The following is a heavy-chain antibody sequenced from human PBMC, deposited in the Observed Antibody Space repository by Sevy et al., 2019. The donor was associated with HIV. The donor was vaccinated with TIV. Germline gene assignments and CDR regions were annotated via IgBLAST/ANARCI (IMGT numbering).Heavy chain of an antibody. V-gene: IGHV3-48*01. CDR2: ISGDTRTI. D-gene: IGHD4-17*01. CDR3: ARDLEFYDYGDYGPAFMPDY. J-gene: IGHJ4*02. CDR1: GFTFSNNG. Sequence: GGSLRLSCSASGFTFSNNGMDWVRQAPGKGLEWISYISGDTRTIYYADSVKGRFTISRDIAKNTLHLQMNSLRAEDTAVYYCARDLEFYDYGDYGPAFMPDYWGQGTLVTVSS.